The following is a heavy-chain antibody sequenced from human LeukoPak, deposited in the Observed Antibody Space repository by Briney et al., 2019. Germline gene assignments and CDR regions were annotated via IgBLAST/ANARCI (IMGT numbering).Heavy chain of an antibody. CDR3: ARGDDYYGSGNYFIFDS. D-gene: IGHD3-10*01. J-gene: IGHJ4*02. CDR1: GGSISSYY. V-gene: IGHV4-59*08. CDR2: IYYSGST. Sequence: ETLSLTCTVSGGSISSYYWSWIRQPPGKGLEWIGYIYYSGSTNYNPSLKSRVTISVDTSKNQFSLKLSSVTAADTAAYYCARGDDYYGSGNYFIFDSWGQGNLGSVSS.